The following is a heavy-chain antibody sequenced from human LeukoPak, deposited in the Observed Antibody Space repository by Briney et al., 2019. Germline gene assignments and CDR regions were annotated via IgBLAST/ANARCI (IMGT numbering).Heavy chain of an antibody. CDR1: GFTFSNYA. Sequence: PGGSLRLSCAVSGFTFSNYAMSWVRQTPARGLEGVSSINEVGDDTNYVDSVRGRFTVSRDNSKNTLYLQLNSLRAEDTALYYCSKRGPNTGWHFFDHWGPGTLVTVS. J-gene: IGHJ5*02. V-gene: IGHV3-23*01. D-gene: IGHD6-19*01. CDR3: SKRGPNTGWHFFDH. CDR2: INEVGDDT.